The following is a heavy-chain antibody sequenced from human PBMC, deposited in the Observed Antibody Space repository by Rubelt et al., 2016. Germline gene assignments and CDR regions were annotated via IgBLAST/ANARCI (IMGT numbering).Heavy chain of an antibody. J-gene: IGHJ4*02. Sequence: EVQLVQSGAEVKQPGESLKISCTGSGCSFTSYWIGWVRQMPGKGLEWLGILYPGDSDTRYSPSFQGQVTISADKSISPAYLQWGSLKASDTAMYYCARLRADRPSDKAGDYIDSWGQGALVTVSS. V-gene: IGHV5-51*01. D-gene: IGHD3-10*01. CDR3: ARLRADRPSDKAGDYIDS. CDR1: GCSFTSYW. CDR2: LYPGDSDT.